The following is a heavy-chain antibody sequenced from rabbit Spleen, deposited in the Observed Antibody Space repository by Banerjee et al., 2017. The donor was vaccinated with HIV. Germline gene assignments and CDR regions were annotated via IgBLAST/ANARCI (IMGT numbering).Heavy chain of an antibody. D-gene: IGHD1-1*01. Sequence: QSLEESGGGLVQPEGSLALTCKASGFDLSSSDYICWVRQAPGKGLEWISCIAGSSSGFTFAASWAKGRFTISKTSATAMTLQMTSLTVADTASYFCAWDTSSSFSSCGMDLWGQGTLVTVS. CDR1: GFDLSSSDY. CDR3: AWDTSSSFSSCGMDL. J-gene: IGHJ6*01. CDR2: IAGSSSGFT. V-gene: IGHV1S40*01.